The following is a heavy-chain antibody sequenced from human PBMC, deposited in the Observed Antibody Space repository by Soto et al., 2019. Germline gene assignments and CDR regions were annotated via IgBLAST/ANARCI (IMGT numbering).Heavy chain of an antibody. CDR2: IYHSGST. CDR1: GYSISSGYY. D-gene: IGHD3-22*01. J-gene: IGHJ5*02. Sequence: SETLSLTCAVSGYSISSGYYWGWIRQPPGKGLEWIGSIYHSGSTYYNPSLKSRVTISVDTSKNQFSLKLSSVTAADTAVYYCAIDKYYYDSSGYSLGWFDPWGQGTLVTVSS. CDR3: AIDKYYYDSSGYSLGWFDP. V-gene: IGHV4-38-2*02.